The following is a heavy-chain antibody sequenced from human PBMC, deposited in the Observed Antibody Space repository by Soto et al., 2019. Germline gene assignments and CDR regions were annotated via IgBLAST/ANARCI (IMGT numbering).Heavy chain of an antibody. Sequence: QVQLVQYGAEVTKPGASVKVSCKASGYTFTSYDITWVRQAPGQGLEWMGWMNAKSGNTAYAQKFQGILTWTRNTSISIADMELRSQRDQNTTAYDCAKDRDYEIMTGQNWFDACDQGTLLHNSS. D-gene: IGHD3-9*01. CDR3: AKDRDYEIMTGQNWFDA. CDR2: MNAKSGNT. J-gene: IGHJ5*02. CDR1: GYTFTSYD. V-gene: IGHV1-8*01.